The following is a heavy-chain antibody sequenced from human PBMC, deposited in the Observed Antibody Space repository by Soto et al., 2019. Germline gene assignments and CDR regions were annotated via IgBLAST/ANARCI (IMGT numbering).Heavy chain of an antibody. CDR1: GGSISSSSYY. D-gene: IGHD1-1*01. CDR2: IYYSGST. Sequence: QLQLQESGPGLVKPSETLSLTCTVSGGSISSSSYYWGWIRQPPGKGLEWIGSIYYSGSTYYNPSLKSRVTISVDTSKNQFSLKLSSVTAADTAVYYCARLDRTRVMDVWGQGTTVTVSS. J-gene: IGHJ6*02. CDR3: ARLDRTRVMDV. V-gene: IGHV4-39*01.